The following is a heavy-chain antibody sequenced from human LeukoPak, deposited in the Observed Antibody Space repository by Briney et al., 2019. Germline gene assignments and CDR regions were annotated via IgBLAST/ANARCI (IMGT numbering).Heavy chain of an antibody. CDR2: ISGSGGST. J-gene: IGHJ6*03. D-gene: IGHD2-2*02. CDR3: AKDMRYCSSISCYSIYYYYMDV. Sequence: GGSLRLSCAASGFTFTSYAMGWVRQAPGKGLEWVSAISGSGGSTYYADSVKGRFTISRDNSKNTLYLQMNSLRAEDTAVYYCAKDMRYCSSISCYSIYYYYMDVWGKGTTVTISS. V-gene: IGHV3-23*01. CDR1: GFTFTSYA.